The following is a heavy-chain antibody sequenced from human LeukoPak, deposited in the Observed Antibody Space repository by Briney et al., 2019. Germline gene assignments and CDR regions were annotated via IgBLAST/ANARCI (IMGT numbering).Heavy chain of an antibody. CDR1: GFTFTTYW. D-gene: IGHD5-18*01. J-gene: IGHJ4*02. CDR3: ARDSGYSYGYGFDY. CDR2: ISSSSSYI. V-gene: IGHV3-21*01. Sequence: KTGGSLRLSCAASGFTFTTYWMTWVRQAPGKGLEWVSSISSSSSYIYYADSVKGRFTISRDNAKNSLYLQMNSLRAEDTAVYYCARDSGYSYGYGFDYWGQGTLVTVSS.